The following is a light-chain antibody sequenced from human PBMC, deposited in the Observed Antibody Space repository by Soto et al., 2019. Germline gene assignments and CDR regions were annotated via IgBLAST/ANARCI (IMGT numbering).Light chain of an antibody. J-gene: IGKJ4*01. CDR3: QQVKSYPRT. CDR1: QALSNY. V-gene: IGKV1-9*01. CDR2: SAS. Sequence: IQMSQSPSTLSGSVGDTVTITCRASQALSNYLAWYQQKPGKAPDLLIYSASTLHSGVPSRFSGRKSGTQFTLTIDSLQPEDFATYYCQQVKSYPRTFGGGTKVDIK.